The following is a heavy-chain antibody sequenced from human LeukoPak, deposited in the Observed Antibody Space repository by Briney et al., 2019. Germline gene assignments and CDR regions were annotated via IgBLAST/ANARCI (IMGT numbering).Heavy chain of an antibody. Sequence: GGSLRLSCGASGFTFSNYAMSWVRQAPGKGLEWVSGINDNGSTRFYAASVKGRFTSSRDNAKNSLYLQMNSLRAEDTAVYYCAVDPYYYDSSGMTPPDYWGQGTLVTVSS. CDR3: AVDPYYYDSSGMTPPDY. J-gene: IGHJ4*02. D-gene: IGHD3-22*01. CDR2: INDNGSTR. V-gene: IGHV3-23*01. CDR1: GFTFSNYA.